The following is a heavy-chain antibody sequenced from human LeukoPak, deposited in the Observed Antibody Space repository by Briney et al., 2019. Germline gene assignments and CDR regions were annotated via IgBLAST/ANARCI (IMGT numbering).Heavy chain of an antibody. Sequence: GGSLRLSCAASGFTFSSYWMHWVRHAPGKGLVWVSRINSDGSSTSYADSVKGRFTISRDNAKNTLYLQMNSLRAEDTAVYYCARGQYYYDSSGYYYYFDYWGQGTLVTVSS. V-gene: IGHV3-74*01. CDR2: INSDGSST. D-gene: IGHD3-22*01. CDR3: ARGQYYYDSSGYYYYFDY. CDR1: GFTFSSYW. J-gene: IGHJ4*02.